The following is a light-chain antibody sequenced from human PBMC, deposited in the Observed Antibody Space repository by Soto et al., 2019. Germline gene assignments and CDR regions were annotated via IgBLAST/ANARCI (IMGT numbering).Light chain of an antibody. CDR1: QSVGSR. V-gene: IGKV3-15*01. J-gene: IGKJ2*01. Sequence: EIVMTQSPGTLSVSPGDSATLSCRASQSVGSRLAWYQQKPGQAPRLLIYAASTRATGIPARFSAFGSGTEFTLTISDLQSEDFAFYYCQQYHNWPLYTFGQGTNLDIK. CDR3: QQYHNWPLYT. CDR2: AAS.